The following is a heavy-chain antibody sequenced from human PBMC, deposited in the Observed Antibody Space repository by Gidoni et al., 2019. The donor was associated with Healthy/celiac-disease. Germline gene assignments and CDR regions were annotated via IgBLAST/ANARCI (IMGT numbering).Heavy chain of an antibody. Sequence: QLQLQESGPGLVKPSETLSPTCTVSGCPISSSSHYWGWFRQPPGKGLEWIGSIYYSGSTYYNPSLKSRVTISVDTSKNQFSLKLSSVTAADTAVYYCARFPRHAMTTVTTRYAFDIWGQGTMVTVSS. J-gene: IGHJ3*02. CDR2: IYYSGST. D-gene: IGHD4-17*01. CDR3: ARFPRHAMTTVTTRYAFDI. CDR1: GCPISSSSHY. V-gene: IGHV4-39*01.